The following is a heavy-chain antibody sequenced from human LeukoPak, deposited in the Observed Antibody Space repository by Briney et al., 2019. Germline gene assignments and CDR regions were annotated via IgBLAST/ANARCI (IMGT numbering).Heavy chain of an antibody. J-gene: IGHJ4*02. V-gene: IGHV3-7*01. CDR3: VRDEIVGPTILDY. CDR1: GFTFSKYW. Sequence: PGGSLRLSCTASGFTFSKYWMSWVRQAPGKGPEWVANMKQDGSEIYYVDSVKGRFTISRDNAKNSLYLEMNNLRAEDTAVYYCVRDEIVGPTILDYWGQGTLVTVSS. D-gene: IGHD1-26*01. CDR2: MKQDGSEI.